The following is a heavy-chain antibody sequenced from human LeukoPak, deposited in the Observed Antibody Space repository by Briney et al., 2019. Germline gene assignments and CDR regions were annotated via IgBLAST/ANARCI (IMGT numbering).Heavy chain of an antibody. D-gene: IGHD2/OR15-2a*01. V-gene: IGHV3-48*01. CDR3: ARTDSSTYRYPDY. Sequence: GGSLSLSFAASALPFSDYSMNWVRQAPGKGLEWISYISGRSSTIYYADSVKGRFTISRDNAKNSMYLQMNSLRAEDTAVYYCARTDSSTYRYPDYWGQGTLVTVSS. CDR1: ALPFSDYS. CDR2: ISGRSSTI. J-gene: IGHJ4*02.